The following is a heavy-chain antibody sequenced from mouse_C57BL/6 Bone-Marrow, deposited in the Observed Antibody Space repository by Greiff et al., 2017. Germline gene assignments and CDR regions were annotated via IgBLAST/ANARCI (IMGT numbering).Heavy chain of an antibody. CDR3: VTVYDYGRTLFDY. CDR2: IDPSDSYT. V-gene: IGHV1-69*01. J-gene: IGHJ2*01. D-gene: IGHD1-1*01. Sequence: VQLQQPGAELVMPGASVKLSCKASGYTFTSYWMHWVKQRPGQGLEWIGEIDPSDSYTNYNQKFKGKSTLTVDKSSSTAYMQLSSLTSEDSAVYYCVTVYDYGRTLFDYWGQGTTLTVSA. CDR1: GYTFTSYW.